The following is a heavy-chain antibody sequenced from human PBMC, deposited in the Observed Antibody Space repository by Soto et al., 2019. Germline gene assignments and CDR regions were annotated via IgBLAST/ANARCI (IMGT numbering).Heavy chain of an antibody. J-gene: IGHJ6*02. Sequence: AAVKVSCKASGYSFTDYHIHWVRQAPGQGLEGLGRINPKSGGTSTAQKFQGWVTMTTDTSISTASMKLTRLTSDDTAIYYCARGDSTDCSNGVCSFFYNHDMDVWG. CDR1: GYSFTDYH. D-gene: IGHD2-8*01. V-gene: IGHV1-2*04. CDR2: INPKSGGT. CDR3: ARGDSTDCSNGVCSFFYNHDMDV.